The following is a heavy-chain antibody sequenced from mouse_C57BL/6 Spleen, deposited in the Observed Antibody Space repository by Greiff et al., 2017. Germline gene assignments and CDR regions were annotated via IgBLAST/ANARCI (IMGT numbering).Heavy chain of an antibody. D-gene: IGHD2-5*01. CDR2: MDPLDSYT. CDR3: ARYSNLYYYAMDY. V-gene: IGHV1-69*01. CDR1: GYTFTSSW. J-gene: IGHJ4*01. Sequence: QVQLQQPGAELVMPGASVKLSCKASGYTFTSSWRHWVKRRPGQGLGGIGEMDPLDSYTNYNQKLKGKSTLTVDKSSSTAYMQLSSLTSEDSAVYYCARYSNLYYYAMDYWGQGTSVTVSS.